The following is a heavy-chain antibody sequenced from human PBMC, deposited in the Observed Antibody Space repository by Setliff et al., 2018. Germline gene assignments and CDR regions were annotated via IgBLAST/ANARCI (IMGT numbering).Heavy chain of an antibody. D-gene: IGHD3-3*01. CDR3: MRLVRFCSRTVCQRTSGDEA. Sequence: GASVKVSCKASGYTFRQSIVSWVRQAPGQGLEWRGWIGVYSGNTYSAQRFQGRVSLTTDESTNTAYLELRGLRSDDTAVYYCMRLVRFCSRTVCQRTSGDEAWGQGTLVTVSS. CDR1: GYTFRQSI. V-gene: IGHV1-18*01. CDR2: IGVYSGNT. J-gene: IGHJ5*02.